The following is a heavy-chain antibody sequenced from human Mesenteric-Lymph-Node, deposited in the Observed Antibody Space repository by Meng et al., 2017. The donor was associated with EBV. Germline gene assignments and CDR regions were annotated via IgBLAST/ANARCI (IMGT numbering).Heavy chain of an antibody. V-gene: IGHV1-3*01. CDR2: MNVDNGKT. J-gene: IGHJ4*02. Sequence: QVQLLRSGAVVRKPGASVKVSCKTSGYSFTEYAMHWVRQAPGQGLEWMGWMNVDNGKTKYSEKFQGRVTFTRDKSATTGYMDLSSLTSEDTAVYFCARGPSTYLYGSGSFQLDSWGPGTLVTVSS. CDR3: ARGPSTYLYGSGSFQLDS. D-gene: IGHD3-10*01. CDR1: GYSFTEYA.